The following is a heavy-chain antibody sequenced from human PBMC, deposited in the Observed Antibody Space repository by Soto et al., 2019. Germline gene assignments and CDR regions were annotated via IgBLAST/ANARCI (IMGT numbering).Heavy chain of an antibody. J-gene: IGHJ4*02. D-gene: IGHD3-22*01. Sequence: EVQLVESGGVVVQPGGSLRLSCAASGFTFDDYTMHWVRQAPGKGLEWVSLISWDGGSTYYADSVKGRFTISRDNSKNSLYLQMNSLRTEDTALYYCAKDRKLRGNYYHSSGSFDYWGQGTLVTVSS. V-gene: IGHV3-43*01. CDR2: ISWDGGST. CDR1: GFTFDDYT. CDR3: AKDRKLRGNYYHSSGSFDY.